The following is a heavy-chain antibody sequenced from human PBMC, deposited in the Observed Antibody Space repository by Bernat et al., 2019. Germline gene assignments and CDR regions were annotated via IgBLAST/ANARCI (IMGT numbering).Heavy chain of an antibody. CDR3: ARDVIGDYGDYSYYYYMDV. Sequence: EVQLLESGGGLVQPGGSLRLSCAASGFTFSSYAMSWVRQAPGKGLEWVSSISSSSYIYYADSVKGRFTISRDNAKNSLYLQMNSLRAEDTAVYYCARDVIGDYGDYSYYYYMDVWGKGTTVTVSS. CDR2: ISSSSYI. D-gene: IGHD4-17*01. V-gene: IGHV3-21*01. CDR1: GFTFSSYA. J-gene: IGHJ6*03.